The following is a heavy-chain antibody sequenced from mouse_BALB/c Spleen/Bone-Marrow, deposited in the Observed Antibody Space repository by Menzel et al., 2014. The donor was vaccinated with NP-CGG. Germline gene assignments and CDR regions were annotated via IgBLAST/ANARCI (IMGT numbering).Heavy chain of an antibody. J-gene: IGHJ3*01. CDR1: GFTFSSYA. Sequence: EVKLVESGGGLVKPGGSLKLSCAASGFTFSSYAMSWVRQTPEKRLEWVATISSGDSYTYYPDSVKGRFTISRDNAKNTLYLQMSSLRSEDTAMYYCARQYDYDGAWFAYWGQGTLVTVSA. V-gene: IGHV5-9-3*01. CDR2: ISSGDSYT. CDR3: ARQYDYDGAWFAY. D-gene: IGHD2-4*01.